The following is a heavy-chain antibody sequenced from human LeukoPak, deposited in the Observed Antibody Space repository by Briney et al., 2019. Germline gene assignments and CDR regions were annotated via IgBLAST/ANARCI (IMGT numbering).Heavy chain of an antibody. Sequence: PSQTLSLTCTVSGGSISSGGYYWSWIRQHPGKGLEWIGYIYYSGSTYYNPSLKSRVTISVDTSKNQFSLKLSSVTAADTAVYYCARSHLYYYGSGSYYGGPYFDYWGQGTLVTVSS. CDR1: GGSISSGGYY. CDR3: ARSHLYYYGSGSYYGGPYFDY. CDR2: IYYSGST. J-gene: IGHJ4*02. D-gene: IGHD3-10*01. V-gene: IGHV4-31*03.